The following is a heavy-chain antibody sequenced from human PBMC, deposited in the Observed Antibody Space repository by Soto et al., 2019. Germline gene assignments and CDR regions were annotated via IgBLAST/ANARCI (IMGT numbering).Heavy chain of an antibody. V-gene: IGHV5-51*01. CDR1: GYIFTTYW. Sequence: PGESLKISCKSSGYIFTTYWIAWVGQMPGKGLEWMGIIYPDDSETRYSPSFQGQVTISADKSTSTAYLQWSSLKASDSAMYYCARQPGAAAGSDYWGLGTLVTVSS. CDR3: ARQPGAAAGSDY. D-gene: IGHD6-13*01. J-gene: IGHJ4*02. CDR2: IYPDDSET.